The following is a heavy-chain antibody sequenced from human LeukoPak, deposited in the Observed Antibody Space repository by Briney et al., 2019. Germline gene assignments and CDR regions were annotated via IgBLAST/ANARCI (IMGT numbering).Heavy chain of an antibody. D-gene: IGHD6-13*01. CDR1: GGPFSGYY. CDR2: INHSGST. Sequence: PSETLSLTCAVYGGPFSGYYWSWIRQPPGKGLEWIGEINHSGSTSYKSSLKSRVTISIDTSKNQFSLKLSSVTAADTAVYYCARQGRRYSSSWDYWGQGTLVTVSS. J-gene: IGHJ4*02. CDR3: ARQGRRYSSSWDY. V-gene: IGHV4-34*01.